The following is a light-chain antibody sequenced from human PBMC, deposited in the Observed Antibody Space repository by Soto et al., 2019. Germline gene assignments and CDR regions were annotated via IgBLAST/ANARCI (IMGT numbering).Light chain of an antibody. CDR3: QSYDSVLSASV. CDR2: SDI. V-gene: IGLV1-40*01. J-gene: IGLJ2*01. CDR1: SSNIGAGYD. Sequence: QSVLTQPPSVSGAPGQRLTISCTGSSSNIGAGYDVHGYQQFPGTAPKLLIFSDINRPSGVPARFSASKSGSSASLAISGLQAEDEADYYCQSYDSVLSASVFGGGTKLTVL.